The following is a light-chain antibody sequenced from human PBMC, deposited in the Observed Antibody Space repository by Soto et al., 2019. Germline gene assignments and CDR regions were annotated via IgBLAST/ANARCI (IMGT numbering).Light chain of an antibody. CDR1: SSNIGSNT. CDR2: FNI. V-gene: IGLV1-44*01. Sequence: VLSQPPSASGTPGQRVTISCSGSSSNIGSNTVSWYQQFPGTAPKLLIYFNIQRPSGVPDRFSGSKSGTSASLAISGLQSEDEADYYCAAWEDSMNGYVFGNGTKVTVL. CDR3: AAWEDSMNGYV. J-gene: IGLJ1*01.